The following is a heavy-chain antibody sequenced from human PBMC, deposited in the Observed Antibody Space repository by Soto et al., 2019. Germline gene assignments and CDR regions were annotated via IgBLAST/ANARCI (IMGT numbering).Heavy chain of an antibody. CDR3: ARGGVRGVITSYCFHY. V-gene: IGHV4-31*03. CDR1: GGSISSGDYY. CDR2: IYYSGST. Sequence: QVQLQESGPGLVKPSQTLSLTCTVSGGSISSGDYYWSWIRQHPGKGLEWIGYIYYSGSTYYNPSLQRRFTISVGTSKNQFALNLSSVSAADTAVYYCARGGVRGVITSYCFHYWGQGTLVTVFS. J-gene: IGHJ4*02. D-gene: IGHD3-10*01.